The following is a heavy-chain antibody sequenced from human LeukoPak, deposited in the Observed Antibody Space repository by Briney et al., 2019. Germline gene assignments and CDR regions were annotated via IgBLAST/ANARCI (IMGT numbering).Heavy chain of an antibody. V-gene: IGHV1-24*01. CDR3: ATDLAVAGPLLNS. D-gene: IGHD6-19*01. CDR2: FDPEDGET. CDR1: GYTLTELS. Sequence: ASVKVSCKVSGYTLTELSMHWVRQALGKGLEWMGGFDPEDGETIYAQKFQGRVTMTEDTSTDTAYMELSSLRSEDTAVYYCATDLAVAGPLLNSWGQGTLVTVSS. J-gene: IGHJ4*02.